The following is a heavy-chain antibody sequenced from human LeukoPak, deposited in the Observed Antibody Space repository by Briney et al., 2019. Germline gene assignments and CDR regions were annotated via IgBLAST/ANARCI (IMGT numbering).Heavy chain of an antibody. CDR3: ARGGYEDPFDY. J-gene: IGHJ4*02. D-gene: IGHD5-12*01. CDR2: IYYDGST. Sequence: SSETLSRTCTVSGDSISSTSYYWGWIRQPPGKGLECIASIYYDGSTHYNPSLKSRVTITVDTSKNQFSLKLNSVTAADTAVYYCARGGYEDPFDYWGQGTLVAVAS. CDR1: GDSISSTSYY. V-gene: IGHV4-39*07.